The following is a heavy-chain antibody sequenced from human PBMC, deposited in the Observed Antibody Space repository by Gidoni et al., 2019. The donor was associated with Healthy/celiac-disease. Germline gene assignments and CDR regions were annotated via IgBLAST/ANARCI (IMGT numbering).Heavy chain of an antibody. Sequence: QVQLVQSGAEVKKPGASVKVSCKASGYTFTSYAMHWVRQAPGQRLEWMGWINAGNGNTKYSQKFQGRVTITRDTSASTAYMELSSLRSEDTAVYSCARAYYDANDAFDIWGQGTMVTVSS. V-gene: IGHV1-3*01. CDR3: ARAYYDANDAFDI. CDR1: GYTFTSYA. J-gene: IGHJ3*02. D-gene: IGHD3-22*01. CDR2: INAGNGNT.